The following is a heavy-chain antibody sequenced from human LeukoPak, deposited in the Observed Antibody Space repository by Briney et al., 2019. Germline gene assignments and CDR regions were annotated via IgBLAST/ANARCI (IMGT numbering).Heavy chain of an antibody. CDR3: ARTFWDYDYFYYYMDV. J-gene: IGHJ6*03. V-gene: IGHV4-59*08. D-gene: IGHD3/OR15-3a*01. CDR2: TYYSGST. CDR1: GGSITNDY. Sequence: SETLSLTCTVSGGSITNDYWSWIRQPPEKGLEWVGYTYYSGSTNYNPSLKSRLTISADTSRGQFSLKLSSVTAADTAVYYCARTFWDYDYFYYYMDVWDKGTTVTVSS.